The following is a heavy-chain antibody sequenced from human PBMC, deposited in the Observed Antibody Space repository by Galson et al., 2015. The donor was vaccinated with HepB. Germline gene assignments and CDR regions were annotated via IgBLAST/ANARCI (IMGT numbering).Heavy chain of an antibody. CDR2: ISATGTTI. Sequence: SLRLSCAASGFTFSSYNMNWVRQAPGKGLEWISYISATGTTIFYADSVKGRFTISRDNDKNSVFLQMKSLRAEDTALYYCAKEGAAIFGVGTYLDPWGQGTLVTVSS. CDR1: GFTFSSYN. V-gene: IGHV3-48*01. J-gene: IGHJ5*02. CDR3: AKEGAAIFGVGTYLDP. D-gene: IGHD3-3*01.